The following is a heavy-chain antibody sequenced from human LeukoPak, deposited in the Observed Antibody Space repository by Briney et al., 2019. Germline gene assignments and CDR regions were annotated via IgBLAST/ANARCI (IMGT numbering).Heavy chain of an antibody. V-gene: IGHV3-21*04. Sequence: GGSLRLSCAASGFTFSSYSMNWVRQAPGKGLEWVSSISSSSSYIYYADSVKGRFTISRDNSKNTLYLQMSSLRAEDTAVYYCAKVHESRGVIILYFQHWGQGTLVTVSS. CDR2: ISSSSSYI. D-gene: IGHD3-10*01. CDR1: GFTFSSYS. CDR3: AKVHESRGVIILYFQH. J-gene: IGHJ1*01.